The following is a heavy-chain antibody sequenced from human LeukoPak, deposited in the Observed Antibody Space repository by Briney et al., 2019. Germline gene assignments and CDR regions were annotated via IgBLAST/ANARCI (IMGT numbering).Heavy chain of an antibody. CDR1: GLTFSSYA. Sequence: PGGSLRLSCAASGLTFSSYAMSWVRQAPGKGLEWVSSITGSGVYTHYADSVKDRFTISRDNSKNTLYLQMNSLRAEDTAVYYCAKDPNGDYVGAFDIWGQGTMVTVSS. CDR3: AKDPNGDYVGAFDI. CDR2: ITGSGVYT. J-gene: IGHJ3*02. D-gene: IGHD4-17*01. V-gene: IGHV3-23*01.